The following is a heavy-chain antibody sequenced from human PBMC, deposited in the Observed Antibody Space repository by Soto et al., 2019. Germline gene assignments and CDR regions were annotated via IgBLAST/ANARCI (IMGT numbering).Heavy chain of an antibody. V-gene: IGHV3-74*01. D-gene: IGHD1-26*01. J-gene: IGHJ4*02. CDR2: INDNGRRT. CDR3: ARDVELQSFDY. Sequence: GGSLRLSCEASGFIFSSYSMHWVRQAPGKGLVWVSRINDNGRRTNYADSVKGRFTMSRDNAQNTVYLQMNSLRAEDTAVYYCARDVELQSFDYWGQGILVTVSS. CDR1: GFIFSSYS.